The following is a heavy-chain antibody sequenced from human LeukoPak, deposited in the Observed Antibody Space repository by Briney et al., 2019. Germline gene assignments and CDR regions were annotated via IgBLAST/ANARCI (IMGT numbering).Heavy chain of an antibody. D-gene: IGHD2-15*01. CDR3: ARAQKGLLRGFDY. J-gene: IGHJ4*02. V-gene: IGHV4-31*03. CDR1: GGSISSGGYY. Sequence: SETLSLTCTVSGGSISSGGYYWSWIRQHPGKGLEWIGYIYYSGSTYYNPSLKSRVTISVDTSKNQFSLKLSSVTAADTAVYYCARAQKGLLRGFDYWGQGPLVPVSS. CDR2: IYYSGST.